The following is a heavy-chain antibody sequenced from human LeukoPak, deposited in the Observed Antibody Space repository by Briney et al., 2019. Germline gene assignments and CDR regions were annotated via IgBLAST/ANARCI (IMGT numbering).Heavy chain of an antibody. CDR1: GFTFSGYT. D-gene: IGHD5/OR15-5a*01. CDR3: ARDSVRYLDY. Sequence: GGSLRLSCVASGFTFSGYTMNWVRQAPGKGLEWVASITSSGTYIYYADSVRGRFTISRDNAKNSLFLQMNSLRAEDTAVYYCARDSVRYLDYWGQGTLVTVSS. V-gene: IGHV3-21*01. J-gene: IGHJ4*02. CDR2: ITSSGTYI.